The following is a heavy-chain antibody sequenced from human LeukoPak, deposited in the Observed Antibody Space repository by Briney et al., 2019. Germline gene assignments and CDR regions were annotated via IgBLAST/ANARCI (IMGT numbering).Heavy chain of an antibody. CDR3: ARSPLAARPPKKRRNYYMDV. Sequence: SETLSLTCTVSGGSISSSSYYWGWIRQPPGKGLEWIGSIYYSGSTYYNPSLKSRVTISVDTSKNQFSLKLSSVTAADTAVYYCARSPLAARPPKKRRNYYMDVWGKGTTVTVSS. CDR1: GGSISSSSYY. J-gene: IGHJ6*03. V-gene: IGHV4-39*01. D-gene: IGHD6-6*01. CDR2: IYYSGST.